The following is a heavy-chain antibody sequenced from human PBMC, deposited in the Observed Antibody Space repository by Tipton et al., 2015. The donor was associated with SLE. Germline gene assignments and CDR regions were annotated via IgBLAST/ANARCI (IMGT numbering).Heavy chain of an antibody. V-gene: IGHV4-31*03. D-gene: IGHD3-9*01. J-gene: IGHJ4*02. CDR1: GGSISSGGYY. CDR3: ASSPTGSYYFDY. Sequence: TLSLTCTVSGGSISSGGYYWSWIRQHPGKGLEWIGYIYYSGSTYYNPSLKSRVTISVDTSKNQFSLKLSSVTAADTAVYYCASSPTGSYYFDYWGQGTLVTVSS. CDR2: IYYSGST.